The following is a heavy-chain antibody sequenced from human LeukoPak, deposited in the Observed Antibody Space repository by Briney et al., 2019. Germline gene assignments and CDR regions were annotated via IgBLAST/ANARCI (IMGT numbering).Heavy chain of an antibody. D-gene: IGHD3-3*01. CDR1: GYTFTSYG. Sequence: ASVKVCCKASGYTFTSYGISCLRQAPGQWLELMGWISAYNGNTNYAQKLHGRVTMTTDTSTSTAYMELRSLRSDDTAVYYCARDFSSGWPNFDYWGQGTLVTVSS. J-gene: IGHJ4*02. CDR2: ISAYNGNT. CDR3: ARDFSSGWPNFDY. V-gene: IGHV1-18*01.